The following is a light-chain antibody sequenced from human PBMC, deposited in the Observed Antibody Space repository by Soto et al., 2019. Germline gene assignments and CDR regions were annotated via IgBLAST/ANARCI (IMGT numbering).Light chain of an antibody. CDR1: SSDVGAYDY. CDR3: SSYAGTHIV. V-gene: IGLV2-8*01. CDR2: DVN. J-gene: IGLJ1*01. Sequence: QSALTQPPSASGSPGQSVAISCTGTSSDVGAYDYVSWYQPHPGKAPYLLIYDVNKRPSGVPDRFSGSKSGNTATLTVSGHPDEDEADNYCSSYAGTHIVFGTGTKLTDL.